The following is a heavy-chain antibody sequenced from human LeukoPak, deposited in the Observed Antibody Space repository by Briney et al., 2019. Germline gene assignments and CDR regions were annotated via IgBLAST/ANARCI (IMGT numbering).Heavy chain of an antibody. J-gene: IGHJ3*02. CDR3: ARVYCSGGSCYSDAFDI. Sequence: GGSLRLSCAASGFTFSSYSMNWVRQAPGKGLEWVSSISSSSYIYYADSLKGRFTISRDNAKYSLYLQMDSLRAEDTAVYYCARVYCSGGSCYSDAFDIWGQGTMVTVSS. CDR1: GFTFSSYS. V-gene: IGHV3-21*01. CDR2: ISSSSYI. D-gene: IGHD2-15*01.